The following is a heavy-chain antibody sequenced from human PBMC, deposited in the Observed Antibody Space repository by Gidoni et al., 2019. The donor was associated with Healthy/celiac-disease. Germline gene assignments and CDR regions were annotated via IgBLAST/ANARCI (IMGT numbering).Heavy chain of an antibody. D-gene: IGHD3-10*01. CDR3: ADALWSAY. Sequence: QVQLVESGGGGVQPGRSLRLSCAASGFTFSSYAMHWVRQAPGKGLEWVAVISYDGSNKYYADSVKGRFTISRDNSKNTLYLQMNSLRAEDTAVYYCADALWSAYWGQGTLVTVSS. CDR1: GFTFSSYA. CDR2: ISYDGSNK. V-gene: IGHV3-30-3*01. J-gene: IGHJ4*02.